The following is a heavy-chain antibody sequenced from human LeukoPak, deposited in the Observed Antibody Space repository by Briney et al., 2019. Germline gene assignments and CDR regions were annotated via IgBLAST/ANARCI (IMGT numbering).Heavy chain of an antibody. V-gene: IGHV3-20*04. J-gene: IGHJ4*02. CDR1: GFTYDDYG. CDR3: ARIRRGSSSWYYFDS. D-gene: IGHD6-13*01. Sequence: GGSLRLPCAVSGFTYDDYGMSWVRQAPGKGLEWVSGINWNGGNTGYADSVKGRFTISRDNAKNSLYLQMNSLRAEDTALYYCARIRRGSSSWYYFDSWGQGTLVTVSS. CDR2: INWNGGNT.